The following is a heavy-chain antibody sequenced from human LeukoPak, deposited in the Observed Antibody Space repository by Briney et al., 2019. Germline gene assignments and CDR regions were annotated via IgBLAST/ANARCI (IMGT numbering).Heavy chain of an antibody. CDR2: VNLQGST. Sequence: SETLSLTCGVSGGSITNTNYWTWVRQPPGKGLEWIGEVNLQGSTNYNPSLMGRVAIALDTSENHISLQLTTVTFAASALYYCAREGGPSRPLDYSGQGTLVTVSS. V-gene: IGHV4-4*02. CDR3: AREGGPSRPLDY. CDR1: GGSITNTNY. J-gene: IGHJ4*02.